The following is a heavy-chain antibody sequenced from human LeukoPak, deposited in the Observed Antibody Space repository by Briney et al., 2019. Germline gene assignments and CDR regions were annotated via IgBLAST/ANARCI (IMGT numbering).Heavy chain of an antibody. Sequence: ASVKVSCKASGYTFTGYYMHWVRQAPGQGLEWMGWINPNSGGTNYAQKFQGRVTMTRDTSISTAYMELSRLRSDDTAVYYCARDLGELYSGSYWGQGTLVTVTS. CDR1: GYTFTGYY. CDR3: ARDLGELYSGSY. CDR2: INPNSGGT. V-gene: IGHV1-2*02. J-gene: IGHJ4*02. D-gene: IGHD1-26*01.